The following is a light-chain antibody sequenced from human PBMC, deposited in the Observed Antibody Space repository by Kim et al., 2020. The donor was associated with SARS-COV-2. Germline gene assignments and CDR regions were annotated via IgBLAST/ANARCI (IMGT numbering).Light chain of an antibody. J-gene: IGKJ4*01. Sequence: SPEERATLSCRASQSVSSNLAWYQQKPGQAPRLLIYGASTRATGIPARFSGSGSGTEFTLTISSLQSEDFAVYYCQQYNNWPPLTFGGGTKVDIK. CDR3: QQYNNWPPLT. CDR1: QSVSSN. V-gene: IGKV3-15*01. CDR2: GAS.